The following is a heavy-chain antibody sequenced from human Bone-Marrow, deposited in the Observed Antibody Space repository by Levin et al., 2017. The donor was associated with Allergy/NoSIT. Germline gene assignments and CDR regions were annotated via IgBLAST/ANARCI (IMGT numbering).Heavy chain of an antibody. J-gene: IGHJ6*03. Sequence: PGGSLRLSCEASGYMFSTYWITWVRQTPGKGLEYVGRVDPDDSYTTYNPAFEGHVSISSDKSGTAYLQWTSLKASDTAIYYCARIAVPRTNYYFYMDVWGKGTTVTVSS. CDR1: GYMFSTYW. D-gene: IGHD6-19*01. CDR2: VDPDDSYT. V-gene: IGHV5-10-1*01. CDR3: ARIAVPRTNYYFYMDV.